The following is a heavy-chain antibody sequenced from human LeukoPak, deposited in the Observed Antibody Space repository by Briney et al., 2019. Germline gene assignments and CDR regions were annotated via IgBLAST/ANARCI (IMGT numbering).Heavy chain of an antibody. Sequence: SSETLSLTCTVSGGSVNSGNYYWSWIRQPPGKGLEWIGEINHSGSTNYNPSLKSRVTISVDTSKNQFSLKLSSVTAADTAVYYCARGPSYGPFDYWGQGTLVTVSS. V-gene: IGHV4-61*01. CDR1: GGSVNSGNYY. J-gene: IGHJ4*02. CDR3: ARGPSYGPFDY. D-gene: IGHD4-17*01. CDR2: INHSGST.